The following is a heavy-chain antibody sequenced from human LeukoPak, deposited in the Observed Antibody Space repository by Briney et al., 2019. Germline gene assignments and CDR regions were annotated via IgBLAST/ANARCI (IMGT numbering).Heavy chain of an antibody. CDR2: ISWNSGSI. V-gene: IGHV3-9*01. CDR1: GFTFDDYA. Sequence: PRGSLRLSCAASGFTFDDYAMHWVRQAPGKGLEWVSGISWNSGSIGYADSVKGRFTISRDNAKNSLYLQMNSLRAEDTALYYCAKDIGYCSSTSCYTNYYYYGMDVWGQGTTVTVSS. D-gene: IGHD2-2*02. J-gene: IGHJ6*02. CDR3: AKDIGYCSSTSCYTNYYYYGMDV.